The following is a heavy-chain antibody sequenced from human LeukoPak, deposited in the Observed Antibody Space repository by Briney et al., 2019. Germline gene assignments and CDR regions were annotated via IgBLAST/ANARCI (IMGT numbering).Heavy chain of an antibody. CDR2: ITSTGTTI. V-gene: IGHV3-48*03. J-gene: IGHJ3*02. CDR1: GFTFSSYQ. Sequence: GGSLRLSCAASGFTFSSYQMTWVRQAPGKGLQWVSYITSTGTTIHYADTVKGRFTISRDNANNSLFLQMNSLRAEDTAVYYCARIYSSGRENDALDIWGQGTMVSVSS. D-gene: IGHD6-19*01. CDR3: ARIYSSGRENDALDI.